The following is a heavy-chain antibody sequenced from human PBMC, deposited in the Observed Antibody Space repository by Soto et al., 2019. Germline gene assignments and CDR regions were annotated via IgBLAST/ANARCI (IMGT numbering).Heavy chain of an antibody. V-gene: IGHV3-23*01. CDR2: ISGSGGST. D-gene: IGHD5-18*01. CDR1: GFTFSSYA. J-gene: IGHJ4*02. Sequence: GGSLRLSCAASGFTFSSYAMSWVRQAPGKGLEWVSAISGSGGSTYYADSVKGRFTISRDNSKNTLYLQMNSLRAEDRAVYYCASLWVDTAMASDYWGQGTLVTVSS. CDR3: ASLWVDTAMASDY.